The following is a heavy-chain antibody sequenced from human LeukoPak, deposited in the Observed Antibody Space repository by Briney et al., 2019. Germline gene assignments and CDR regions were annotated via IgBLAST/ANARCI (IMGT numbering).Heavy chain of an antibody. V-gene: IGHV3-53*01. D-gene: IGHD2-8*01. CDR2: IYSGGST. CDR3: ASGRLGYCTNGVCYDAFDI. J-gene: IGHJ3*02. Sequence: GGSLRLSCAASGFTVSSNYMSWVRQAPGKGLEWVSVIYSGGSTNYADSVKGRFTISRDNSKNTQYLQMNSLRAEDTAVYYCASGRLGYCTNGVCYDAFDIWGQGTMVTVSS. CDR1: GFTVSSNY.